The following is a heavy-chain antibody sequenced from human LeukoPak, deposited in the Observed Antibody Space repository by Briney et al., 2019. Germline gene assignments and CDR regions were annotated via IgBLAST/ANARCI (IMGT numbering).Heavy chain of an antibody. CDR3: ASSSHSKSLIY. V-gene: IGHV3-20*04. Sequence: GGSLRLSCAASGFTFSKAWMSWVRQAPGKGREWVSGINWNGGSTGYADSVKGRFTISRDNAKNSLYLQMNSLRAEDTALYYCASSSHSKSLIYWGQGTLVTVSS. CDR1: GFTFSKAW. J-gene: IGHJ4*02. CDR2: INWNGGST. D-gene: IGHD6-6*01.